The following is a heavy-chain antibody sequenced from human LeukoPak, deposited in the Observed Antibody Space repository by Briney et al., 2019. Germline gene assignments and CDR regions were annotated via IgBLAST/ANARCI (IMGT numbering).Heavy chain of an antibody. J-gene: IGHJ6*02. CDR2: ISGSGPST. Sequence: GGSLRLSCAASGFTFQNYAMSWVRQAPGKGLEWASSISGSGPSTDYADSVKGRFTISRDNSKNTLYLQMNSLRAEDTAVYYCAKAYGGYESHYYYYGMDVWGQGTTVTVSS. D-gene: IGHD5-12*01. CDR3: AKAYGGYESHYYYYGMDV. V-gene: IGHV3-23*01. CDR1: GFTFQNYA.